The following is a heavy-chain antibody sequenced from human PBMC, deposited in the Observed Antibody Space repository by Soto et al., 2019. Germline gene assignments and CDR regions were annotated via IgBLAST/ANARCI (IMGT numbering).Heavy chain of an antibody. CDR1: GFSLTTRPVG. J-gene: IGHJ4*02. Sequence: QITLKESGPTLVKPTQTLTLTCTFSGFSLTTRPVGVGWIRQPPGKALESLALIYWDNDKRYNPSLKSRLAITKDTSKNQVVLTMANVDPMDTATYYCAHRRGGYGWNVGDFGCRGQGALVTVSS. D-gene: IGHD1-1*01. CDR2: IYWDNDK. CDR3: AHRRGGYGWNVGDFGC. V-gene: IGHV2-5*02.